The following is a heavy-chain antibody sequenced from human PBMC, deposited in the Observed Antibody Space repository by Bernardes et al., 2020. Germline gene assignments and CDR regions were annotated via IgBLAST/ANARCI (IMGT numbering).Heavy chain of an antibody. D-gene: IGHD2-2*01. Sequence: VGSLRLSCAASGFTFSSYWMSWVRQAPGKGLEWVANIKQDGSEKYYVDSVKGRFTISRDNAKNSLYLQMNSLRAEDTAVYYCARDIVVVPAAIGWFDPWGQGTLVTVSS. J-gene: IGHJ5*02. V-gene: IGHV3-7*01. CDR1: GFTFSSYW. CDR3: ARDIVVVPAAIGWFDP. CDR2: IKQDGSEK.